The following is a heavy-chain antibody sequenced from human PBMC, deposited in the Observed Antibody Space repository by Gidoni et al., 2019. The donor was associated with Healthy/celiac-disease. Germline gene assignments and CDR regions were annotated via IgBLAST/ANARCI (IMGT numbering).Heavy chain of an antibody. CDR2: IRYDGSNK. J-gene: IGHJ3*02. V-gene: IGHV3-30*02. Sequence: QVQLVESGGGVVQPGGSLRLSCAASGFTFSSYGMHWVRQAPGKGLEWVAFIRYDGSNKYYADSVKGRFTISRDNSKNTLYLQMNSLRAEDTAVYYCANFMIVVVTPEDAFDIWGQGTMVTVSS. D-gene: IGHD3-22*01. CDR1: GFTFSSYG. CDR3: ANFMIVVVTPEDAFDI.